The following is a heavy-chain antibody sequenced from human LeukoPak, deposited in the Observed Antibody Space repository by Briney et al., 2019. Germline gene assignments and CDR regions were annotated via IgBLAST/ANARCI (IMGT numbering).Heavy chain of an antibody. Sequence: SETLSLTCTVSAASFISSSHHWGWIRQSPGKGLEWIVTVYYGRTTYYNPSLDGRVTISLDTSANHFSLQLNSVTAADTAVYYCVRHDGRGGATMGAFDSWGQGSLVTVSS. J-gene: IGHJ5*01. CDR3: VRHDGRGGATMGAFDS. CDR1: AASFISSSHH. CDR2: VYYGRTT. V-gene: IGHV4-39*01. D-gene: IGHD5-12*01.